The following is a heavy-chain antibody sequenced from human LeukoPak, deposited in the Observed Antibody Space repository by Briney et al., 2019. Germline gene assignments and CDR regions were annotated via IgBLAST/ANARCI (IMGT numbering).Heavy chain of an antibody. D-gene: IGHD5-18*01. CDR1: GFTFSSYA. J-gene: IGHJ6*02. CDR3: ARDTSSLYYYYGMDV. Sequence: GGSLRLSCAASGFTFSSYAMSWVRQAPGKGLEWVSAISGSGGSTYYTDSVKGRFTISRGNSKNTLYLQMNSLRAEDTAVYYCARDTSSLYYYYGMDVWGQGTTVTVSS. CDR2: ISGSGGST. V-gene: IGHV3-23*01.